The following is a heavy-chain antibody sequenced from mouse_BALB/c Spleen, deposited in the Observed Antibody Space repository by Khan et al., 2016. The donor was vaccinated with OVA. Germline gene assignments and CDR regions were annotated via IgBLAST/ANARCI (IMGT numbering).Heavy chain of an antibody. CDR3: ARQPYYHYNISDY. CDR2: IWSDGST. D-gene: IGHD2-4*01. J-gene: IGHJ4*01. V-gene: IGHV2-6-1*01. CDR1: GFSLTNYG. Sequence: QVQLKQSGPGLVAPSQSLSITCTISGFSLTNYGVHWVRQPPGTGLEWLVVIWSDGSTTYNSALKYRLTISKDNSKSHVVLIMNSIQTDDTAMYFCARQPYYHYNISDYGGQGTSVTVSS.